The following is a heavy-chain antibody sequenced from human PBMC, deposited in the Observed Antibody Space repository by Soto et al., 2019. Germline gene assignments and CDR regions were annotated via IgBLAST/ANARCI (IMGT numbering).Heavy chain of an antibody. V-gene: IGHV4-59*01. CDR1: GGSIRSYY. D-gene: IGHD5-18*01. CDR3: ARDSYNFDD. Sequence: LSLTCTVSGGSIRSYYLSWIRHPPAKVLEWIGYIYYSGSTDYNPSLKSRVTMSVDTSKNQFSLKLRSVTAADTAVYYCARDSYNFDDWGQGILVTVSS. J-gene: IGHJ4*02. CDR2: IYYSGST.